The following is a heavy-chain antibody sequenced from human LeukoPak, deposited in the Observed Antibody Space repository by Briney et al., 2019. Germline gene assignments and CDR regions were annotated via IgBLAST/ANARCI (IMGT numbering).Heavy chain of an antibody. D-gene: IGHD5-12*01. CDR1: GYTFTAYY. CDR2: INPNSGGT. CDR3: ARGSGYGLYYFDY. Sequence: ASVKVSCKASGYTFTAYYMHWVRQAPGQGLEWMEWINPNSGGTNYAQKFQGRVTMTRDTSISTAYMELSSLRSEDTAVYYCARGSGYGLYYFDYWGQGTLVTVSS. V-gene: IGHV1-2*02. J-gene: IGHJ4*02.